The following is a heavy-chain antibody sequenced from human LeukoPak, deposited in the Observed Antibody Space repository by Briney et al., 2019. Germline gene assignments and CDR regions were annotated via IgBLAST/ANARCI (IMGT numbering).Heavy chain of an antibody. CDR2: INPNSGGT. J-gene: IGHJ4*02. D-gene: IGHD7-27*01. CDR3: ATGVRDIAGSPDY. V-gene: IGHV1-2*02. CDR1: GYTFTGYY. Sequence: ASVRVSCKASGYTFTGYYMHWVRQAPGQGLEWMGWINPNSGGTNYAQKFQGRVTMTRDTSISTAYMELSRLRSDDTAVYYCATGVRDIAGSPDYWGQGTLVTVSS.